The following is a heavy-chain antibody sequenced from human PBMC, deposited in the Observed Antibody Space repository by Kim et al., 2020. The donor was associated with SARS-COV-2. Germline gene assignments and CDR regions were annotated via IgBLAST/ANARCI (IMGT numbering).Heavy chain of an antibody. D-gene: IGHD3-22*01. CDR1: GGSISSSSYY. Sequence: SETLSLTCIVSGGSISSSSYYWGWIRQPPGKGLEWIGSIYYSGSTYYNPSLKSRVTISVDTSKNQFSLKLSSVTAADTAVYYCARHHRIVVVITVSDYGMDVWGQGTTVTVSS. V-gene: IGHV4-39*01. CDR2: IYYSGST. J-gene: IGHJ6*02. CDR3: ARHHRIVVVITVSDYGMDV.